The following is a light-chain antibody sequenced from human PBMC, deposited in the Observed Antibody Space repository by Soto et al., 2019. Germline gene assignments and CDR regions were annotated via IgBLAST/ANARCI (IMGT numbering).Light chain of an antibody. CDR3: QQYGSSPT. CDR1: QSVSNNY. Sequence: EIVLTHSPGTLSLSPGEIATLSCRASQSVSNNYLAWYQQKPVQAPRLLIYGASNRATGIPDRFSGSGSGTDFTLTISRLEPEDFAVYYCQQYGSSPTFGGGTKVDIK. J-gene: IGKJ4*01. CDR2: GAS. V-gene: IGKV3-20*01.